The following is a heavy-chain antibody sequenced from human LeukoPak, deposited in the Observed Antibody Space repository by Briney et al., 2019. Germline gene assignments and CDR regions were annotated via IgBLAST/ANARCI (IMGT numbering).Heavy chain of an antibody. J-gene: IGHJ4*02. CDR2: ISYDGRNK. Sequence: PGGSLRLSCAASGFTFSNYAMHWVRQAPGKGLERVAVISYDGRNKYYADSVKGRFTISRDNSKNTLYLQMNSLRAEDTAVYYCARADGYFLFWGQGTLVTVSS. CDR1: GFTFSNYA. D-gene: IGHD2/OR15-2a*01. CDR3: ARADGYFLF. V-gene: IGHV3-30*04.